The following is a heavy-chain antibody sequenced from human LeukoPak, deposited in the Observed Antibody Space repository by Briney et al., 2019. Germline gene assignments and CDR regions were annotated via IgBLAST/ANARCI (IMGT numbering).Heavy chain of an antibody. V-gene: IGHV3-48*01. CDR3: ARDRGSGSYSWVSDAFDI. D-gene: IGHD1-26*01. J-gene: IGHJ3*02. CDR2: ISSSSSTI. CDR1: GFTFSSYS. Sequence: GGSLRLSCAGSGFTFSSYSMNWVRQAPGKGLEWVSYISSSSSTIYYADSVKGRFTISRDNAKNSLYLQMNSLRAEDTAVYYCARDRGSGSYSWVSDAFDIWGQGTMVTVSS.